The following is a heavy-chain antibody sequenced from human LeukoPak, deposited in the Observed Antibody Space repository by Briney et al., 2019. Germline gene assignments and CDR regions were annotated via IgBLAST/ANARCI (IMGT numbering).Heavy chain of an antibody. CDR1: GGTFSSYA. V-gene: IGHV1-69*01. CDR2: IIPIFGTA. Sequence: VASVKVSCKASGGTFSSYAISWVRQAPGQGLEWMGGIIPIFGTANYAQKFQGRVTITADESTSTAYMELSSLRSEDTAVYYCARAIMTSKKKRGYSYGYVGGRFDYWGQGTLVTVSS. J-gene: IGHJ4*02. CDR3: ARAIMTSKKKRGYSYGYVGGRFDY. D-gene: IGHD5-18*01.